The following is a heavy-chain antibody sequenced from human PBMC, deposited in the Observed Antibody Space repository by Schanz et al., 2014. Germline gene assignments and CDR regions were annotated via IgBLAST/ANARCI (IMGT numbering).Heavy chain of an antibody. CDR1: GFTFSSYT. V-gene: IGHV3-21*01. D-gene: IGHD3-16*01. CDR2: ISSTSTYL. Sequence: EVQLVESGGGWVQPGGSLRVSCAASGFTFSSYTMKWVRQAPGKGLEWVSSISSTSTYLYYADSVKGRFTISRDSARNSLYLQMSSLRAEDTAVYYCARGTPFLCDYWGQGTLVTVSS. CDR3: ARGTPFLCDY. J-gene: IGHJ4*02.